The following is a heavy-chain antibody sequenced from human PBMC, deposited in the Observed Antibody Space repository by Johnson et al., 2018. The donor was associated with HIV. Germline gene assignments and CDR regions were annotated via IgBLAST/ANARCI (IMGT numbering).Heavy chain of an antibody. J-gene: IGHJ3*02. CDR3: ARVVRGSNGWRGAFDI. D-gene: IGHD6-19*01. V-gene: IGHV3-23*04. CDR1: GFTFSSYA. Sequence: VQLVESGGGVVQPGRSLRLSCAASGFTFSSYAMSWVRQAPGKGLEWVSAISGSGGSTYYADSVKGRFTISRDNSKNTLYLQMNSLRAEDTAVYYCARVVRGSNGWRGAFDIWGQGTKVTVAS. CDR2: ISGSGGST.